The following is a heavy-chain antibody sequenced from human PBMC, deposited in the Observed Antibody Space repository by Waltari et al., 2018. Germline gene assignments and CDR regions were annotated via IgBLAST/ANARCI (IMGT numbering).Heavy chain of an antibody. Sequence: EVQLVESGGGLVKPGGSLRLSCAASGFTFSSYSMNWVRKSPGKGLGWVSTSSSTSSYINNADSVRGRCTSARDNAKNSVNLQMNSLRAEDTAVYYCVRGRDGYNGDYWGQGTLVTVSS. J-gene: IGHJ4*02. CDR1: GFTFSSYS. CDR3: VRGRDGYNGDY. V-gene: IGHV3-21*01. D-gene: IGHD5-12*01. CDR2: SSSTSSYI.